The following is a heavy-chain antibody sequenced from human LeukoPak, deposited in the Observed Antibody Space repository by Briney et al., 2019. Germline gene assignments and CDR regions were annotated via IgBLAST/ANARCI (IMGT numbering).Heavy chain of an antibody. CDR3: ARLGSDGTFDI. Sequence: GESLKISCKGSGYRFDNSWVGWVRQMPGKGLEWMGLVYPGDPDIRYSPSFQGQVIISADKSINTAYLQWSSLKASDTAMYYCARLGSDGTFDIWGQGTMVTVSS. D-gene: IGHD1-26*01. V-gene: IGHV5-51*01. CDR2: VYPGDPDI. J-gene: IGHJ3*02. CDR1: GYRFDNSW.